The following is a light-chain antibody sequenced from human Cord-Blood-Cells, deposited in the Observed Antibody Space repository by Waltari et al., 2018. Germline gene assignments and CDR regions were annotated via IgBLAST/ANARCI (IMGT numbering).Light chain of an antibody. J-gene: IGKJ2*01. CDR2: WAS. V-gene: IGKV4-1*01. Sequence: DIVMTQSPDSLAVSLGERATINCKSSQSVLYSSNNKNYLAWYQQKPAQPPKLLIYWASTRESGVPDRFSGSGSGTDFTLTISSLQAEYVAVYYCQQNYSTPYTFG. CDR3: QQNYSTPYT. CDR1: QSVLYSSNNKNY.